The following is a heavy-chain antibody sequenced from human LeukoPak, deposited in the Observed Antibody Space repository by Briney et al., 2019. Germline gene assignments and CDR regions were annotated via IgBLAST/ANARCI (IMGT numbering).Heavy chain of an antibody. Sequence: SETLSLTCNVSGGSVSSSRYCWGWVRQPPGKGPEWIGSVTYSGSTNYNPSLKSRVTMSVDTSKNQFSLKLSSVTAADTAVYYCAGEVGYSYGYYYYYGMDVWGQGTTVTVSS. CDR2: VTYSGST. CDR3: AGEVGYSYGYYYYYGMDV. J-gene: IGHJ6*02. CDR1: GGSVSSSRYC. V-gene: IGHV4-39*07. D-gene: IGHD5-18*01.